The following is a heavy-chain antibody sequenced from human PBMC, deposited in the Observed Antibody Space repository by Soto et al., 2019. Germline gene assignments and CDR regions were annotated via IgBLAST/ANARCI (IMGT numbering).Heavy chain of an antibody. J-gene: IGHJ4*02. D-gene: IGHD6-19*01. Sequence: QVQLQQWGAGLLKPSETLSLTCAVHGGSFRGYHWTWTRQPPGKGLEWIGEINNSGGTNDNPSLKSRVTISRDTSKNQFSLSLSSVTAADTAIYYCARGGYTSGWFRFWGQGILVTVSS. V-gene: IGHV4-34*01. CDR1: GGSFRGYH. CDR2: INNSGGT. CDR3: ARGGYTSGWFRF.